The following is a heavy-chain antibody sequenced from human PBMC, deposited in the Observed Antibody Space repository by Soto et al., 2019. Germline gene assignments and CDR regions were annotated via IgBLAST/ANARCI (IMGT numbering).Heavy chain of an antibody. Sequence: ASVKVSCKASGYTLTGYYMHWVRQAPGQGLEWMGWINPNSGGTNYAQKFQGWVTMTRDTSISTAYMELSRLRSDDTAVYYCARGYGPELYYFDYWGQGTLVTVSS. V-gene: IGHV1-2*04. CDR3: ARGYGPELYYFDY. J-gene: IGHJ4*02. CDR1: GYTLTGYY. CDR2: INPNSGGT. D-gene: IGHD3-10*01.